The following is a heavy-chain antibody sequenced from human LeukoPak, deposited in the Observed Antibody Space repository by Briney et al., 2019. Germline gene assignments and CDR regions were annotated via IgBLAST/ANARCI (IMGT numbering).Heavy chain of an antibody. Sequence: TVSGASISSSSYYWGWIRQPPGKGLEWIGSIYYSGSTYYNPSLKSRVTISVDTSKNQFSLKLSSVTAADTAVYYCARRPEYCSSTSCLGYYYYYMDVWGKGTTVTVSS. D-gene: IGHD2-2*01. J-gene: IGHJ6*03. V-gene: IGHV4-39*01. CDR2: IYYSGST. CDR1: GASISSSSYY. CDR3: ARRPEYCSSTSCLGYYYYYMDV.